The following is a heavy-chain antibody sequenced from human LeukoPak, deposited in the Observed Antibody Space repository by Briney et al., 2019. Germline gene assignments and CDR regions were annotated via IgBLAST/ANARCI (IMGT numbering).Heavy chain of an antibody. Sequence: GASVKVSCKASGYTFTSYGISWVRHAPEQGPEWMGWIAVYNGDTKFLQKFQGRVTLTTDASTNTAYMELRSLTSDDTAVYYCARVVRDSSSRKYYFDYWGQGTLVTVSS. D-gene: IGHD6-13*01. V-gene: IGHV1-18*01. CDR2: IAVYNGDT. CDR1: GYTFTSYG. J-gene: IGHJ4*02. CDR3: ARVVRDSSSRKYYFDY.